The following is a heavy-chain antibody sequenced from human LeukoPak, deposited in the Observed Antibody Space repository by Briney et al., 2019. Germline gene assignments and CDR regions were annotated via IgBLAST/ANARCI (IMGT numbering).Heavy chain of an antibody. CDR3: ARGQSYGWFDP. CDR2: ISGSSSYI. J-gene: IGHJ5*02. D-gene: IGHD5-18*01. V-gene: IGHV3-21*01. Sequence: PGGSLRLSCAASGFTSATYSMNSVRQAPGKGLERVSSISGSSSYIYYADSVKGRFTISRDSAQNSLYLQMNSLRAEDTAVYYCARGQSYGWFDPWGQGTLVTVSS. CDR1: GFTSATYS.